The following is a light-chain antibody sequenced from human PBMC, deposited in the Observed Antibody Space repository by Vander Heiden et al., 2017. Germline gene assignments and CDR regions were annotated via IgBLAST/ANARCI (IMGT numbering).Light chain of an antibody. CDR2: DVN. J-gene: IGLJ3*02. CDR3: CSYAGYSTWV. CDR1: SSALGLSNF. Sequence: QSAPTQPRSVSELPGQSVTLPCTGTSSALGLSNFFSWYQLHPGKAPKLLTYDVNKRPSGVPARFSGSKSDNTASLTISGLQADDEADYHCCSYAGYSTWVFGGGTKLTVL. V-gene: IGLV2-11*01.